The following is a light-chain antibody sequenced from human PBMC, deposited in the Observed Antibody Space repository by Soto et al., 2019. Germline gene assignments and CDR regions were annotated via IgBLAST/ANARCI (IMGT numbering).Light chain of an antibody. J-gene: IGLJ1*01. CDR1: SSDVGGDSY. Sequence: QSALTQPASVSGSPGQSIAISCTGTSSDVGGDSYVYWYQQQPGKAPKLVISDVSNRPSGVSDRFSGSKSGNTASLTISGLQTEDEADYYCSSYTASSNYVFGTGTKVTVL. CDR3: SSYTASSNYV. V-gene: IGLV2-14*01. CDR2: DVS.